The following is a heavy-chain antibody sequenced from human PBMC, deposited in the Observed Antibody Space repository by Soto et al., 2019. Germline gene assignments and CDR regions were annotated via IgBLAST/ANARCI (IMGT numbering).Heavy chain of an antibody. V-gene: IGHV1-69*06. Sequence: VKVSCMCCGCTFSRYAISWVRQPAGQGREWMGGIIPIFGTADYAQRVQGRATITVEKSTNTAYIEVNGQRDGDRAVCCLATDTPQLESYSMDVWGQGTTVTVSS. CDR1: GCTFSRYA. D-gene: IGHD6-6*01. CDR2: IIPIFGTA. CDR3: ATDTPQLESYSMDV. J-gene: IGHJ6*02.